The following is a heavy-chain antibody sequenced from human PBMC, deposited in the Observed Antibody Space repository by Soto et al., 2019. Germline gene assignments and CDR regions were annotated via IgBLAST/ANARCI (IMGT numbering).Heavy chain of an antibody. Sequence: QITLKESGPTLVKPTQTLTLTCTFSGFSLSSNGVGVGWIRQPPGKALEWLAVIYWYDSKHYSPSLKSSFTITKDTSKNQVVLTMPNMDPVDTATYYCSRKGSGIYAFDFWGQGTLVTVSS. J-gene: IGHJ3*01. V-gene: IGHV2-5*01. D-gene: IGHD1-26*01. CDR2: IYWYDSK. CDR1: GFSLSSNGVG. CDR3: SRKGSGIYAFDF.